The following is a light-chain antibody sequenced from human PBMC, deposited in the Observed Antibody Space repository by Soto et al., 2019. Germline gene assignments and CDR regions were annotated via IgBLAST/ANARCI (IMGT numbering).Light chain of an antibody. CDR3: QQYNNWPPWT. Sequence: EIVLTQSPCTLSLSPGERATLSCRASQSVSSSYLAWYQQKPGQAPRLLIYGASTRATGIPARFNGSGSGTEFTLTISSLQYEDFAAYYCQQYNNWPPWTFGQGTKVDIK. CDR2: GAS. J-gene: IGKJ1*01. V-gene: IGKV3-15*01. CDR1: QSVSSSY.